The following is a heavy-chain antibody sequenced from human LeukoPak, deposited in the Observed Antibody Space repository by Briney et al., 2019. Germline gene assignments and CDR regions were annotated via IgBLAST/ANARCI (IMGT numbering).Heavy chain of an antibody. D-gene: IGHD5-24*01. V-gene: IGHV4-38-2*02. CDR2: MYHSGST. Sequence: SSETLSLTCTVSGYSISSGYYWGWIRQPPGKGLEWIGSMYHSGSTYYNPSLKSRVTISVDTSKNQFSLKLSSVTAADTAVYYCARGPRWLQDYFNYWGQGTLVTVSS. CDR1: GYSISSGYY. CDR3: ARGPRWLQDYFNY. J-gene: IGHJ4*02.